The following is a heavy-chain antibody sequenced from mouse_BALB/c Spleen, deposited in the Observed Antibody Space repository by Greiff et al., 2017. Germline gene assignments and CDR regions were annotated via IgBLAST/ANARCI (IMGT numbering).Heavy chain of an antibody. D-gene: IGHD2-4*01. V-gene: IGHV1-4*01. CDR2: INPSSGYT. CDR1: GYTFTSYT. Sequence: VQRVESGAELARPGASVKMSCKASGYTFTSYTMHWVKQRPGQGLEWIGYINPSSGYTNYNQKFKDKATLTADKSSSTAYMQLSSLTSEDSAVYYCARSFDYDWFAYWGQGTLVTVSA. J-gene: IGHJ3*01. CDR3: ARSFDYDWFAY.